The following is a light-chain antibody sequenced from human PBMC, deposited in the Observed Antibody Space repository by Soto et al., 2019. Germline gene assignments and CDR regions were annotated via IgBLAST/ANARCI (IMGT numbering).Light chain of an antibody. CDR3: QQSYSTLVT. V-gene: IGKV1-39*01. CDR1: QGIGNA. CDR2: AAS. J-gene: IGKJ4*01. Sequence: VGDRVTISCRASQGIGNALGWYQQKPGKAPKLLIYAASSLQSGVPSRFSGSGSGTDFTLTINSLQPEDFATYYCQQSYSTLVTFGGGTKV.